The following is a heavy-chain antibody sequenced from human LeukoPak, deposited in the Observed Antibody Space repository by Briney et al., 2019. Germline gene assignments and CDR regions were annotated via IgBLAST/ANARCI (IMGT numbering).Heavy chain of an antibody. J-gene: IGHJ4*02. V-gene: IGHV3-21*01. CDR3: ARALNIVVVTSLGY. Sequence: GGSLRLSCAASGFTFSSYSMSWVRQAPGKGLEWVSSISSSSSYIYYADSVKGRFTISRDNSKNTLYLQMNSLRAEDTAVYYCARALNIVVVTSLGYWGQGTLVTVSS. D-gene: IGHD2-21*02. CDR2: ISSSSSYI. CDR1: GFTFSSYS.